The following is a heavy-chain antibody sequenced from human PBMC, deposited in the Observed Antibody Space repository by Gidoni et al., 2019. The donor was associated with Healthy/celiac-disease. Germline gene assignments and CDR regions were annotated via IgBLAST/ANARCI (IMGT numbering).Heavy chain of an antibody. D-gene: IGHD3-9*01. Sequence: QVQLQQWGAGLLKPSETLSLTCAVYGGSFSGYYWSWIRQPPGKGLEWIGEINHSGSTNYNPSLKSRVTISVDTSKNQFSLKLSSVTAADTAVYYCARGLRYFDYVYGMDVWGQGTTVTVSS. CDR2: INHSGST. CDR1: GGSFSGYY. V-gene: IGHV4-34*01. CDR3: ARGLRYFDYVYGMDV. J-gene: IGHJ6*02.